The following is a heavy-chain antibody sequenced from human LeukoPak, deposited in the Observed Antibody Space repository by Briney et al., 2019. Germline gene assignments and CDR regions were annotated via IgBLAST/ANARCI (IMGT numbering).Heavy chain of an antibody. D-gene: IGHD3-10*01. CDR3: ARVEEGYGSGRRENYYYYYMDV. J-gene: IGHJ6*03. CDR1: GGSLSSYY. V-gene: IGHV4-59*01. CDR2: IYYSGST. Sequence: PSETLSLTCTVSGGSLSSYYWSWIRQPPGKGLEWIGYIYYSGSTNYNSSLKSRVIISVDTSKNQFSLKLSSVTAADTAVYYCARVEEGYGSGRRENYYYYYMDVWGKGPTVTVSS.